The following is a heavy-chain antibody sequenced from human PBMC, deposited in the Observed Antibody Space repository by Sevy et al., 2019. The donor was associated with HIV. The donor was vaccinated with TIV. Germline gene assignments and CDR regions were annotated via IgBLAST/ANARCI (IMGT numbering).Heavy chain of an antibody. V-gene: IGHV3-30-3*01. D-gene: IGHD3-10*01. J-gene: IGHJ4*02. Sequence: GGSLGLSCAASGFTFSSYAMHWVRQAPGKGLEWVAIISYDEINKYYADSVKGRFTISRDNAKNSVYLEMNSLRVEDTAIYYCAKEVGGSGSKWGQGTLVTVSS. CDR1: GFTFSSYA. CDR3: AKEVGGSGSK. CDR2: ISYDEINK.